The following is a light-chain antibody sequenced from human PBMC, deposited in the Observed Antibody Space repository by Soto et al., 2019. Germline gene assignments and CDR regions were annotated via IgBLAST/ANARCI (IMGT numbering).Light chain of an antibody. CDR1: SSDVGGYNY. J-gene: IGLJ1*01. V-gene: IGLV2-14*01. CDR2: DVS. Sequence: QSLLTQPASVSGSPGQSITISCTGTSSDVGGYNYVSWYQQHPGKAPKLMIYDVSNRPSGVSNRFSGSKSGNTASLTISGLQAEDEADYDCSSYTSSSTLVFGTGTKVTVL. CDR3: SSYTSSSTLV.